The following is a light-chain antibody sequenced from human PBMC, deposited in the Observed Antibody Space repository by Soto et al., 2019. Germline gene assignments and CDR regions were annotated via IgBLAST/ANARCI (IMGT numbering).Light chain of an antibody. V-gene: IGKV3-20*01. CDR3: QQYGSSPPWT. CDR2: GAS. CDR1: QSVSSY. J-gene: IGKJ1*01. Sequence: NLSLSPGERATLSWRASQSVSSYLAWYQQKPGQAPRLLIYGASSRATGIPDRFSGSGSGTDFTLTISRLEPEDFAVYYCQQYGSSPPWTFGQGTKVDI.